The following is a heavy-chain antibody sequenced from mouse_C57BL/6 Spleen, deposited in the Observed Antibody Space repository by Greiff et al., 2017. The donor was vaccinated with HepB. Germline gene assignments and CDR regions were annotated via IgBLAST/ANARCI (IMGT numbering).Heavy chain of an antibody. J-gene: IGHJ4*01. Sequence: QVQLQQSGAELVKPGASVKLSCKASGYTFTSYWMQWVKQRPGQGLEWIGEIDPSDSYTNYNQKFKGKATLTVDTSSSTAYMQLSSLTSEDSAVYYCARNYYGSVEDYYAMDYWGQGTSVTVSS. V-gene: IGHV1-50*01. CDR1: GYTFTSYW. CDR3: ARNYYGSVEDYYAMDY. CDR2: IDPSDSYT. D-gene: IGHD1-1*01.